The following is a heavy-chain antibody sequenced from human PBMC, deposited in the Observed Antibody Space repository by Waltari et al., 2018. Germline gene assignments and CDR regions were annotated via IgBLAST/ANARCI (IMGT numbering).Heavy chain of an antibody. V-gene: IGHV4-59*01. Sequence: QVQLQESGPGLVKPSETLSLTCTVSGGSISSYYWSWIRQPPGKGLEWIGYIYYSGSTNYNPSLKSRVTISVDTSKNQCSLKLSSVTAADTAVYYCARFGRGGYGPHDAFDIWGQGTMVTVSS. D-gene: IGHD4-17*01. CDR3: ARFGRGGYGPHDAFDI. CDR2: IYYSGST. CDR1: GGSISSYY. J-gene: IGHJ3*02.